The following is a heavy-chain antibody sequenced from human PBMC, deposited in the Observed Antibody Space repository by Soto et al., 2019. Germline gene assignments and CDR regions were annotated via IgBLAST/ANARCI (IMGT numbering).Heavy chain of an antibody. D-gene: IGHD6-13*01. CDR2: IYYSGST. V-gene: IGHV4-39*01. CDR3: ASSEAAAGSYYYYGMDV. J-gene: IGHJ6*02. Sequence: PSETLSLTCTVSGGSISSSSYYWGWIRQPPGKGLEWIGSIYYSGSTYYNPSLKSRVTISVDTSKNQFSLKLSSVTAADTAVYYCASSEAAAGSYYYYGMDVWGQGTTVTV. CDR1: GGSISSSSYY.